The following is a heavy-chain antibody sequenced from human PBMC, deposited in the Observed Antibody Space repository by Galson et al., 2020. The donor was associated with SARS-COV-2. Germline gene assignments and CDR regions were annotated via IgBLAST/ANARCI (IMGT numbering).Heavy chain of an antibody. D-gene: IGHD6-13*01. V-gene: IGHV1-18*01. CDR2: ISAYNGHT. J-gene: IGHJ6*03. CDR3: AGEPYSSSWFPPGGYYMYV. Sequence: SVTVPYQASGYTFTSYGISWVRQAPGQGREWMGWISAYNGHTNYAQKLQGRVTMTTDTSTSKAYMGLRRLRSDDTAVYYCAGEPYSSSWFPPGGYYMYVWGKGITVTVS. CDR1: GYTFTSYG.